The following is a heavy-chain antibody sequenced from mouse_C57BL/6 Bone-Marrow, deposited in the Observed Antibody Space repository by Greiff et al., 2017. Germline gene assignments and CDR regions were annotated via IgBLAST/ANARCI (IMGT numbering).Heavy chain of an antibody. Sequence: EVHLVESGGGLVQPGGSLKLSCAASGFTFSDYYMYWVRQTPEKRLVWVAYISNGGGSTYYPDTVKGRFTISRDNAKNTLYLQMSRLKSEDTAMYYCARQNDYDRFAYWGQGTLVTVSA. CDR1: GFTFSDYY. CDR3: ARQNDYDRFAY. D-gene: IGHD2-4*01. V-gene: IGHV5-12*01. CDR2: ISNGGGST. J-gene: IGHJ3*01.